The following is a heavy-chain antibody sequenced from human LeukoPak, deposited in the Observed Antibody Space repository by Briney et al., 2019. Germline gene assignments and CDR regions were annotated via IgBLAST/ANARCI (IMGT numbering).Heavy chain of an antibody. CDR2: IYSGGST. D-gene: IGHD2-2*02. CDR3: AKSIHIVVVPAAIRGYYFDY. J-gene: IGHJ4*02. V-gene: IGHV3-53*01. Sequence: GGSLRLSCVVSEFTVSNNYMSWVRQAPRKGLEWVSLIYSGGSTYYADSVKGRFTISRDNSKNTLYLQMNSLRAEDTAVYYCAKSIHIVVVPAAIRGYYFDYWGQGTLVTVSS. CDR1: EFTVSNNY.